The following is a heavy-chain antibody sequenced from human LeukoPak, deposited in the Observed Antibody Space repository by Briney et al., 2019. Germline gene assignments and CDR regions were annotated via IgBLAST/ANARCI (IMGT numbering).Heavy chain of an antibody. D-gene: IGHD5/OR15-5a*01. J-gene: IGHJ4*02. CDR3: ARDSLGMSTLDS. V-gene: IGHV3-53*01. Sequence: GGSLRLSCAASGFSFNSYPMSWVRQAPGKGLEWVSVIYSGGSTYYADSVKGRFTISRDSSKNTLYLQMNSLRAEDTAVYYCARDSLGMSTLDSWGQGTLVTVSS. CDR1: GFSFNSYP. CDR2: IYSGGST.